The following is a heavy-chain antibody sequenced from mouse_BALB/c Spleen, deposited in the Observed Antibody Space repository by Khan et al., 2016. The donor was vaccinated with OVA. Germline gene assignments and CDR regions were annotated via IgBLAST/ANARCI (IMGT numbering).Heavy chain of an antibody. CDR1: GYTFTNYW. J-gene: IGHJ2*01. CDR2: FHLGGGYI. V-gene: IGHV1-63*02. CDR3: TRGSRYDYYFDY. D-gene: IGHD2-14*01. Sequence: QMQLEESGAELVRPGTSVKMSCKAAGYTFTNYWIGWVKQRPGHGNEWIGDFHLGGGYINYNETFKVKTPLPADAFSSTAYIQLSSLTSEDSATYYCTRGSRYDYYFDYWGQGTTLTVST.